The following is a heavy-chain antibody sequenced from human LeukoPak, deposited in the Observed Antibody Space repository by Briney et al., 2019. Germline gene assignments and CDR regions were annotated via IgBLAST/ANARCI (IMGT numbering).Heavy chain of an antibody. CDR2: ISPYNGNT. Sequence: GASVKVSCKASGYTFTSYGISWVRQAPGQGLEWMGWISPYNGNTNYAQKFQGRVIMAIDTFTSTASLEVRSLRSEDTAVYYCAKDSLSIRITMIVVVPNRYGMDVWGQGTTVTVSS. V-gene: IGHV1-18*01. CDR3: AKDSLSIRITMIVVVPNRYGMDV. J-gene: IGHJ6*02. CDR1: GYTFTSYG. D-gene: IGHD3-22*01.